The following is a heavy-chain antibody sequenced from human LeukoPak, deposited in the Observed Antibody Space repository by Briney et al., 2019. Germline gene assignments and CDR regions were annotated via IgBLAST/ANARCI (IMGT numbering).Heavy chain of an antibody. CDR3: VRRVRYFGQNDY. D-gene: IGHD3-9*01. CDR1: GGSVSSYY. CDR2: IYYTGST. Sequence: SETLSLTCTVSGGSVSSYYWSWIRQPPGQGLEWIGYIYYTGSTNYNPSLKSQVTLSVDTSKNQISLKLSSVTAADSAVYYCVRRVRYFGQNDYWGQGTLVTVSS. J-gene: IGHJ4*02. V-gene: IGHV4-59*08.